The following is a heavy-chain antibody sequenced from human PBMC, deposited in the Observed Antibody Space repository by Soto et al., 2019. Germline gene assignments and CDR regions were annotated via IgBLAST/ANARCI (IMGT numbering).Heavy chain of an antibody. CDR1: GYTLTELS. D-gene: IGHD5-18*01. J-gene: IGHJ5*02. V-gene: IGHV1-24*01. Sequence: ASVKVSCKVSGYTLTELSMQWVRQAPGKGLEWMGGFDPEDGETIYAQKFQGRVTMTEDTSTDTAYMELSSLRSEDTAVYYCATVIWAAMAWFDPWGQGTLVTVSS. CDR2: FDPEDGET. CDR3: ATVIWAAMAWFDP.